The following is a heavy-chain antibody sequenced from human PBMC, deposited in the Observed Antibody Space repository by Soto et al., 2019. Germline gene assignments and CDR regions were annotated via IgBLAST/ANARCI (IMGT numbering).Heavy chain of an antibody. D-gene: IGHD6-19*01. V-gene: IGHV1-69*18. CDR3: ARDPGIAVVGRGTSFEH. CDR2: IIPLFST. CDR1: GDTFRNYA. J-gene: IGHJ4*02. Sequence: QVQLVQSGAEVKKPGSSVKVSCKASGDTFRNYAFTWVRQAPGQGLEWMGTIIPLFSTRYAQKFQGRVTMTADESTSTVYMDLGSLKSDDTAVYYCARDPGIAVVGRGTSFEHWGQGTLVTVSS.